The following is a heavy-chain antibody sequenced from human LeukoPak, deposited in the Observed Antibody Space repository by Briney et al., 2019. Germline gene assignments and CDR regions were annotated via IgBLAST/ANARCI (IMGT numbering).Heavy chain of an antibody. CDR2: IYYSGRT. CDR3: ARAYTSSWYYFDY. V-gene: IGHV4-39*01. D-gene: IGHD6-13*01. CDR1: GGSISSSSYY. Sequence: SETLSLTCTVSGGSISSSSYYWGWVRQPRGRWLEWIGSIYYSGRTYYNPSLKSRVTISVDTSKNQFSLKLSSVTAADTAVYYCARAYTSSWYYFDYWGQGTLVTVSS. J-gene: IGHJ4*02.